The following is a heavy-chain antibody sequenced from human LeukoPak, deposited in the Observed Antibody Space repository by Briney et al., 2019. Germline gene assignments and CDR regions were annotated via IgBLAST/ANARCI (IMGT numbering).Heavy chain of an antibody. CDR1: GGSTSSYY. Sequence: PSETLSLTCTVSGGSTSSYYWSWIRQPPGKGREWIGYIYYSGSTNYNPSRKSRVTISVDTSKNQFSLKLSSVTAADTAVYYCARERCSSTSCYRGMDVWGQGTTVTVS. D-gene: IGHD2-2*01. J-gene: IGHJ6*02. CDR3: ARERCSSTSCYRGMDV. V-gene: IGHV4-59*01. CDR2: IYYSGST.